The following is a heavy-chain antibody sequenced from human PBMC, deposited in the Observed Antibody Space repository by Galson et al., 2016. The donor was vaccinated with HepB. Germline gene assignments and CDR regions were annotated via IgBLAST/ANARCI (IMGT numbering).Heavy chain of an antibody. CDR1: GYTFTSYG. CDR3: ASGRVLFGDLAIDY. J-gene: IGHJ4*02. V-gene: IGHV1-18*01. D-gene: IGHD3-10*01. CDR2: ISAYNGNT. Sequence: SCKASGYTFTSYGISWVRQAPGQGLEWMGWISAYNGNTNYAQKLQGRVTMTTDTPTRTAYMELRSLRYDDTAVYYCASGRVLFGDLAIDYWGQGTLVTVSS.